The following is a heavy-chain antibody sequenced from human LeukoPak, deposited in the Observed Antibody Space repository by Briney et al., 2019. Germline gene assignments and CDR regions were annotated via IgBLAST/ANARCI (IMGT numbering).Heavy chain of an antibody. CDR2: IYYDGST. Sequence: SETLSLTCTVSGGSISSYYWSWIRQPPGKGLEYIGYIYYDGSTDYNPSLKSRVTISIDTSKNQFSLKLTSVTAADTAVYYCARLQIGYSSGWYGGNYYYYGMDVWGQGTTVTVSS. V-gene: IGHV4-59*08. D-gene: IGHD6-19*01. CDR1: GGSISSYY. CDR3: ARLQIGYSSGWYGGNYYYYGMDV. J-gene: IGHJ6*02.